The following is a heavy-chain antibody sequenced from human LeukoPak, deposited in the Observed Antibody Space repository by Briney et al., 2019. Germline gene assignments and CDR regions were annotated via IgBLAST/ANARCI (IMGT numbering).Heavy chain of an antibody. D-gene: IGHD6-19*01. CDR1: GFTFSSYG. J-gene: IGHJ4*02. CDR3: AKPYSSGWPYYFDY. Sequence: GGSLRLSCAASGFTFSSYGMHWVRQAPGKGLEWVVVISYDGSNKYYADSVKGRFTISRDNSKNTLYLQMNSLRAEDTAVYYCAKPYSSGWPYYFDYWGQGTLVTVSS. CDR2: ISYDGSNK. V-gene: IGHV3-30*18.